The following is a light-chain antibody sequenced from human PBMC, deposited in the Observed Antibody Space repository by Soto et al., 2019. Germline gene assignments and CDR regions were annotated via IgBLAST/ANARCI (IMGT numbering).Light chain of an antibody. J-gene: IGLJ2*01. CDR2: DVS. Sequence: QSALTQPRSVSGSPGQSVALSCTGTSSDVGAYNYVSWYQQHPGKAPKLMIYDVSERPSGVPDRFSGSKSGITASLTISGLQAEDEADYYCCSYAVTDVVFGGGTKLTVL. CDR1: SSDVGAYNY. CDR3: CSYAVTDVV. V-gene: IGLV2-11*01.